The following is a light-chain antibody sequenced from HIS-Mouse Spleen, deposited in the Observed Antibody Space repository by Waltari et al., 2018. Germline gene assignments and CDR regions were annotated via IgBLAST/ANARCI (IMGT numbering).Light chain of an antibody. V-gene: IGKV3-11*01. J-gene: IGKJ5*01. Sequence: EIVFTQSPATLSLPPGERATLSCRASQSVSSYLAWYQQKPGQAPRLLIYDASNRATGIPARFSGSGSGTDFTLTISSLEPEDFAVYYCQQRSNWPITFGQGTRLEIK. CDR1: QSVSSY. CDR3: QQRSNWPIT. CDR2: DAS.